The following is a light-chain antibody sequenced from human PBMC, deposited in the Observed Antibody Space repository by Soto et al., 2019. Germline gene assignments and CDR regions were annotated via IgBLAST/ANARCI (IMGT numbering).Light chain of an antibody. CDR2: AAS. Sequence: DIQMTQSPSSLSASVGDRVTITCRASQSISSYLNWYQQKPAKAPKLLIYAASSLQSGAPSRFSGSGSRTDLTLTINSLQRVEFATYSCEQGYSTPYTFGQGTKLEIK. CDR3: EQGYSTPYT. J-gene: IGKJ2*01. V-gene: IGKV1-39*01. CDR1: QSISSY.